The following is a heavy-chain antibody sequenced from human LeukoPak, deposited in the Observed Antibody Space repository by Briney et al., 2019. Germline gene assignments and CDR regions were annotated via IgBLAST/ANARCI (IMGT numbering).Heavy chain of an antibody. D-gene: IGHD3-10*01. Sequence: PGGSLRLSCAASGFTFSSYGMHWVRQAPGKGLEWEAVISYDGSNKYYADSVKGRFTISRDNSKNTLYLQMNSLRAEDTAVYYCAKDRRYYGSGSGQDYWGQGTLVTVSS. CDR3: AKDRRYYGSGSGQDY. CDR1: GFTFSSYG. J-gene: IGHJ4*02. V-gene: IGHV3-30*18. CDR2: ISYDGSNK.